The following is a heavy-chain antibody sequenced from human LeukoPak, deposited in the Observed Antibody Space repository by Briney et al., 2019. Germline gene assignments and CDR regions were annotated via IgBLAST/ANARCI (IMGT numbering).Heavy chain of an antibody. V-gene: IGHV1-18*01. CDR3: ARVGAVAGTYYYYGMDV. CDR1: GYTFTNYD. J-gene: IGHJ6*02. CDR2: ISAYNGNT. D-gene: IGHD6-19*01. Sequence: ASVKVSCKTSGYTFTNYDINWVRQAPGQGLEWMGWISAYNGNTNYAQKLQGRVTMTTDTSTSTAYMELRSLRSDDTAVYYCARVGAVAGTYYYYGMDVWGQGTTVTVSS.